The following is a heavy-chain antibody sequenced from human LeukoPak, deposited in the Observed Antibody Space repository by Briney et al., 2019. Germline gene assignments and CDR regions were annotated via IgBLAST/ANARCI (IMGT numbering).Heavy chain of an antibody. CDR3: AELGITMIGGV. V-gene: IGHV3-73*01. D-gene: IGHD3-10*02. J-gene: IGHJ6*04. CDR1: GFTFSDSG. CDR2: IRSKADSYAT. Sequence: PGGSLRLSCAASGFTFSDSGMHWVRQASGKGLEWVGHIRSKADSYATVYAASVKGRFTISRDNAKNSLYLQMNSLRAEDTAVYYCAELGITMIGGVWGKGTTVTISS.